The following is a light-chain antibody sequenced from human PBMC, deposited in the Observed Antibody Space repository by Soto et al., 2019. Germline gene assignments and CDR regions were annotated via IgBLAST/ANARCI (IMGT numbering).Light chain of an antibody. J-gene: IGKJ1*01. CDR3: PQYNSRPRT. CDR1: QGVNTN. V-gene: IGKV3-15*01. Sequence: EIVMTQSPATLSVSTGERATLSCRASQGVNTNLAWYQQKPGQAPPLLIYAASTSATGAPARFNASGFGTDFTLTCTSLQSEDFATYACPQYNSRPRTFGHGTKV. CDR2: AAS.